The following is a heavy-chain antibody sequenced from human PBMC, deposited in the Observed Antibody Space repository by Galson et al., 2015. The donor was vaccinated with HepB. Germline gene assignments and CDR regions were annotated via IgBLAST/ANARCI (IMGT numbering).Heavy chain of an antibody. D-gene: IGHD3-22*01. J-gene: IGHJ5*02. CDR3: ARAEKYYYDTRGHYH. CDR2: ISHDGSNK. CDR1: GFIFSDYS. V-gene: IGHV3-30*04. Sequence: SLRLSCAASGFIFSDYSMHWVRQAPGKGLEWVAFISHDGSNKYYADSVKGRFTISRDNSRSMYLQMNTLRAEDTAVYYCARAEKYYYDTRGHYHWGQGTLVTASS.